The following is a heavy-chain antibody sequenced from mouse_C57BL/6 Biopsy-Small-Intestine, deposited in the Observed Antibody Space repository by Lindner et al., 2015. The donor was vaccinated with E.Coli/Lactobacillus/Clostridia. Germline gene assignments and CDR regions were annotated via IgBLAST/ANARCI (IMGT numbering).Heavy chain of an antibody. CDR2: IYPRSGDT. V-gene: IGHV1-81*01. J-gene: IGHJ1*03. Sequence: QLQESEAELARPGASVKLSCKASGYTFTSYGISWVKQKTGQGLEWIGEIYPRSGDTYYNERFKDKATLTADKSSSFAYMELRSLTSEDSAVYFCAREVTTIITGDWYLDVWGTGTAVTVSS. CDR1: GYTFTSYG. D-gene: IGHD2-3*01. CDR3: AREVTTIITGDWYLDV.